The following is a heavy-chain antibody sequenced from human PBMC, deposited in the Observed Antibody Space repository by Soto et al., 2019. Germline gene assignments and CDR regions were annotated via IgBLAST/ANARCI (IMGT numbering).Heavy chain of an antibody. CDR1: GFTFSSYW. J-gene: IGHJ4*02. Sequence: EVQLVESGGGLVQPGGSLRLSCAASGFTFSSYWMTWVRQAPGKGLEWVANIKQDGSDKYYVDSVKGRFTISRDNARGSLYLQMNSLRAVDTAMYYCARDRAIAHWGQGVLVTVSS. CDR3: ARDRAIAH. D-gene: IGHD1-26*01. CDR2: IKQDGSDK. V-gene: IGHV3-7*03.